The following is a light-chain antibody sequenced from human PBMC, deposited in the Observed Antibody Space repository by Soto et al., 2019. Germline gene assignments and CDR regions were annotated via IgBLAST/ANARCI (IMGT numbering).Light chain of an antibody. J-gene: IGKJ1*01. Sequence: EIVLTQSPGTLSLSPGERATLSCRASQSVSSSYLAWYPQKPGQAPRLLIYGASTRATGTPARFSGSGSGTEFTLTISSLQSEDFAVYYCQQYNNWPPTFGQGTKVDIK. V-gene: IGKV3-15*01. CDR3: QQYNNWPPT. CDR2: GAS. CDR1: QSVSSSY.